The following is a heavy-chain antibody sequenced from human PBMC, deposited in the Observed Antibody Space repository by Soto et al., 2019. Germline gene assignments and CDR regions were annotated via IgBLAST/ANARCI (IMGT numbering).Heavy chain of an antibody. CDR3: ARDPLGDYDILTGRFDY. V-gene: IGHV3-21*01. CDR1: GFTFSSYS. D-gene: IGHD3-9*01. Sequence: AGGSLRLSCAASGFTFSSYSMNWVRQAPGKGLEWVSSISSSSSYIYYADSVKGRFTISRDNAKNSLYLQMNSLRAEDTAVYYCARDPLGDYDILTGRFDYWGQRTLVTVPS. CDR2: ISSSSSYI. J-gene: IGHJ4*02.